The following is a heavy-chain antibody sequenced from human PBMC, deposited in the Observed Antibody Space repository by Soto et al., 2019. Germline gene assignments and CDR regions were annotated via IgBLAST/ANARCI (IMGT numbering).Heavy chain of an antibody. CDR2: ISGTGSST. J-gene: IGHJ5*02. CDR1: GFTFKNYA. Sequence: EVQLLESGGGLVQPGGSLRLSCAASGFTFKNYAMTWVRQAPGKGLEWVSTISGTGSSTYYADAVKGRFTISRDNSKXXXXXXXXXXXXXXXXXXXXXXXXXXXXXXXXNWFDPWGQGTLVSVSS. CDR3: XXXXXXXXXXXXNWFDP. V-gene: IGHV3-23*01.